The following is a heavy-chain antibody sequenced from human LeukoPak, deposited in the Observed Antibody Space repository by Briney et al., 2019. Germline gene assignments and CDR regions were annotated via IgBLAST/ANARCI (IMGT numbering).Heavy chain of an antibody. V-gene: IGHV1-46*01. CDR2: INPSGGST. CDR3: ARERTRSRAIDY. Sequence: ASVKVSCKASGYTFTSYYMHWVRQAPGQGLEWMGLINPSGGSTSYAQKFQGRVTMTRDMSTSTVYMELSSLRSEDTAVYYCARERTRSRAIDYWGQGTLVTVSS. J-gene: IGHJ4*02. CDR1: GYTFTSYY. D-gene: IGHD1-1*01.